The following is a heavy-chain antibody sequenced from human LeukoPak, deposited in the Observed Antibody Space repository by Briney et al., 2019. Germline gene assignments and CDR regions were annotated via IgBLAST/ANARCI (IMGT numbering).Heavy chain of an antibody. CDR3: ARVAAGYSVNYFDY. CDR1: EFAFSTYN. J-gene: IGHJ4*02. D-gene: IGHD4-23*01. CDR2: ISTGSSTT. Sequence: PGGSLRLSCAASEFAFSTYNMNWVRQAPGKGLEWVSYISTGSSTTYYADSVKGRFTISRDSVENSLYLQMNSLRDEDTAVYYCARVAAGYSVNYFDYWGQGTLVTVSS. V-gene: IGHV3-48*02.